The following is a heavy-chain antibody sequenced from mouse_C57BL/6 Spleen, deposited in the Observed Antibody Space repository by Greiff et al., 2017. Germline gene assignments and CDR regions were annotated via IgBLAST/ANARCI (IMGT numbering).Heavy chain of an antibody. V-gene: IGHV1-69*01. D-gene: IGHD2-2*01. CDR1: GYTFTSYW. Sequence: QVQLQQPGAELVMPGASVKLSCKASGYTFTSYWMHWVKQRPGQGLEWIGEIDPSDSYTNYNQKFKGKSTLTVDKSSSTAYMQLSSLTSEDSAVYYCARRGGDDHFDYWGQGTTLTVSS. J-gene: IGHJ2*01. CDR3: ARRGGDDHFDY. CDR2: IDPSDSYT.